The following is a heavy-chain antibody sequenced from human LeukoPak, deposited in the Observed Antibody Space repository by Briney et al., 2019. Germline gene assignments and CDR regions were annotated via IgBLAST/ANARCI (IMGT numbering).Heavy chain of an antibody. CDR2: INPNSGGT. J-gene: IGHJ3*02. CDR3: ATGVDAFDI. V-gene: IGHV1-2*02. CDR1: GYTFTGYY. Sequence: GDSLKISCKVSGYTFTGYYMHWVRQAPGQGLEWMGWINPNSGGTNYAQKFQGRVTMTRDTSISTAYMELSRLSADDTAVYYCATGVDAFDIWGQGTLVTVSS. D-gene: IGHD3-10*01.